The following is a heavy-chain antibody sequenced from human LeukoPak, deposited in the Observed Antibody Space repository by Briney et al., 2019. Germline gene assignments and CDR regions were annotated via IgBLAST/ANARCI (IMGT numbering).Heavy chain of an antibody. CDR1: GGSISSGGYY. CDR3: ARGVTGDIFDY. J-gene: IGHJ4*02. D-gene: IGHD7-27*01. Sequence: SETLSFTCTVSGGSISSGGYYWSWIRQHPGKGLEWIGYIYYSGSTYYNPSLKSRVTISVDTSKNQFSLKLSSVTAADTAVYYCARGVTGDIFDYWGQGTLVTVSS. CDR2: IYYSGST. V-gene: IGHV4-31*03.